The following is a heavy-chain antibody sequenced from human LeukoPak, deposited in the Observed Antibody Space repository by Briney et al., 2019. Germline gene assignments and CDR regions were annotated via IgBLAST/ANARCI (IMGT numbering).Heavy chain of an antibody. Sequence: PGGSLRLSCAASGFTFSNYEMNWVRQAPGKGLDWVSYNSSSGSYIDYADSVKGRFTSSRDNAKNSLYLQINSLRAEDTAVYYCAQIYTYGSSQFDYWGQGTLVTVSS. CDR2: NSSSGSYI. D-gene: IGHD5-18*01. CDR1: GFTFSNYE. CDR3: AQIYTYGSSQFDY. J-gene: IGHJ4*02. V-gene: IGHV3-48*03.